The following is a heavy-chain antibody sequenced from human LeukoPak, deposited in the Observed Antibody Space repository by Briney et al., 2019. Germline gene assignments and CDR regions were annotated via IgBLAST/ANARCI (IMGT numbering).Heavy chain of an antibody. J-gene: IGHJ6*02. CDR3: ARAGTTETAYGMDV. CDR2: ISSNGGST. D-gene: IGHD1-1*01. CDR1: GFTFSSYA. Sequence: GGSLRLSCAASGFTFSSYAMHWVRQAPGKGLEYVPAISSNGGSTYYANSVKGRFTISRDNSKNTLYLQMGSLRAEDMAVYYCARAGTTETAYGMDVWGQGTTVTVSS. V-gene: IGHV3-64*01.